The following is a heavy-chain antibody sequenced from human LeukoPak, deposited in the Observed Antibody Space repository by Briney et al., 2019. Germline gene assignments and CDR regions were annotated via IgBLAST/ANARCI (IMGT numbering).Heavy chain of an antibody. CDR1: GGTFSNDG. J-gene: IGHJ6*02. CDR2: IIPILTTP. Sequence: SVKVSFKASGGTFSNDGISWVRQAPGQGLEWMGGIIPILTTPKYAQKFQGRVTISADESTSPAYMELSSLRAEDTALYYCARGAGFKSGRTIHFFGMDVWGQGTTVTVSS. CDR3: ARGAGFKSGRTIHFFGMDV. D-gene: IGHD2-21*01. V-gene: IGHV1-69*13.